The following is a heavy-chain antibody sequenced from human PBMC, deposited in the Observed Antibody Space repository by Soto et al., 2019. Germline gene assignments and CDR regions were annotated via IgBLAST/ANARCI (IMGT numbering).Heavy chain of an antibody. CDR3: ARSPDSSGYYPRWYYYGMDV. J-gene: IGHJ6*02. Sequence: PSETLSLTCTVSGGSISSYYWSWIRQPPGKGLEWIGYIYYSGSTNYNPSLKSRVTISVDKSKNQFSLKLSSVTAADTAVYYCARSPDSSGYYPRWYYYGMDVWGQGTKVTVSS. CDR2: IYYSGST. D-gene: IGHD3-22*01. V-gene: IGHV4-59*12. CDR1: GGSISSYY.